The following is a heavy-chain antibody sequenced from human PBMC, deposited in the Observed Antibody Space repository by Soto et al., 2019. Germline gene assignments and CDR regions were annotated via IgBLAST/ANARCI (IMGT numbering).Heavy chain of an antibody. J-gene: IGHJ4*02. Sequence: PVESLKISCKGSGYNFAGYWIAWVLQMPGKGLELMGIIYPSDSATRYRPSFQGQVTISADKSISSAYLQWSSLRASDTAMYYCARGGVSTRTFDYWGQGTPVTVSS. CDR1: GYNFAGYW. CDR2: IYPSDSAT. CDR3: ARGGVSTRTFDY. D-gene: IGHD3-3*01. V-gene: IGHV5-51*01.